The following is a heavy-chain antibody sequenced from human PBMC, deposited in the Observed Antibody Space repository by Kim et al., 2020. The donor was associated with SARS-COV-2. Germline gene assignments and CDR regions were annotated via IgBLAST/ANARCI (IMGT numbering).Heavy chain of an antibody. J-gene: IGHJ4*02. D-gene: IGHD3-22*01. CDR2: INHSGST. CDR1: GGSFSGYY. CDR3: ARDRGGSGYSPLDY. V-gene: IGHV4-34*01. Sequence: SETLSLTCAVYGGSFSGYYWSWIRQPPGKGLEWIGEINHSGSTNYNPSLKSRVTISVDTSKNQFSLKLSSVTAADTAVYYCARDRGGSGYSPLDYWGQGT.